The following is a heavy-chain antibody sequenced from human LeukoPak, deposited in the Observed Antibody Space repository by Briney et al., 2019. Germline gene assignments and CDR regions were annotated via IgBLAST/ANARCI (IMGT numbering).Heavy chain of an antibody. CDR2: ISSNNGSKI. V-gene: IGHV3-11*01. J-gene: IGHJ6*02. Sequence: PGGSLRLSCAASGFFFSDHYMSWIRQAPGKGLEWVSYISSNNGSKIYYADAVKGRFTVSRDNAKNALYLQMNSLRVEDTAVYYCARDRGYSGDAAPGLYYYYYYGMDVWGQGTTVTVSS. CDR1: GFFFSDHY. D-gene: IGHD1-26*01. CDR3: ARDRGYSGDAAPGLYYYYYYGMDV.